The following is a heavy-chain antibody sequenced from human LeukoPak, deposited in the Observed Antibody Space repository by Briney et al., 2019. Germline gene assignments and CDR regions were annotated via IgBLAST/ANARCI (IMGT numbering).Heavy chain of an antibody. CDR2: IIPIFGTA. CDR1: GGTFSSYA. J-gene: IGHJ4*02. D-gene: IGHD6-6*01. Sequence: SVKVSCKASGGTFSSYAISWVRQAPGQGLEWMGGIIPIFGTANYAQKFQGRVTITTDESTSTAYMELSSLRSEDTAVYYCASPFEYSSPSGPFDYWGQGTLVTVSS. V-gene: IGHV1-69*05. CDR3: ASPFEYSSPSGPFDY.